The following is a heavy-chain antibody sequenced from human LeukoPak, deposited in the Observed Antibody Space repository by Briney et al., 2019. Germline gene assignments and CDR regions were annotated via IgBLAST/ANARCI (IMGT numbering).Heavy chain of an antibody. CDR1: GGSFSGYY. CDR3: AAAGIGPFYYYYYYGMDV. J-gene: IGHJ6*02. V-gene: IGHV4-34*01. Sequence: PSETLSLTCAVYGGSFSGYYWSWIRQPPGKGLEWIGEINHSGSTNYNPSLKSRVTISVDTSKNQFSLKLSSVTAADTAVYYCAAAGIGPFYYYYYYGMDVWGQGPTVTVSS. CDR2: INHSGST. D-gene: IGHD6-13*01.